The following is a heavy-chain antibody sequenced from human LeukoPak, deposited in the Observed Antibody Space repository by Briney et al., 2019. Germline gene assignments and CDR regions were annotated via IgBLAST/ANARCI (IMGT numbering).Heavy chain of an antibody. CDR1: GFTLSTYW. V-gene: IGHV3-7*01. J-gene: IGHJ4*02. CDR2: INPDGSGK. D-gene: IGHD3-16*01. Sequence: GGSLRLSCEASGFTLSTYWMNWDRQVPGKGLDWVANINPDGSGKRYVDSVKGRFTIARDNADNSLSLQMNSLRAEDMAVYYCASWGAGGNSWGQGTLVTVSS. CDR3: ASWGAGGNS.